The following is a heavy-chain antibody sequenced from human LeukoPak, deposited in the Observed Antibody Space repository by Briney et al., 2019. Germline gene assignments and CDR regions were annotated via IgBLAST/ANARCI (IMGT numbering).Heavy chain of an antibody. V-gene: IGHV4-39*01. CDR1: GASISSSGYY. D-gene: IGHD1-26*01. CDR3: ARRVERRRFDK. CDR2: IYSGGNT. J-gene: IGHJ4*02. Sequence: SETLSLTCTVSGASISSSGYYWGWIRQPPGKGLEWIGSIYSGGNTYYNPSLQSRLTISLDSSKNQLSLKLTSVSAADTAVYYCARRVERRRFDKWGQGTLVTVSS.